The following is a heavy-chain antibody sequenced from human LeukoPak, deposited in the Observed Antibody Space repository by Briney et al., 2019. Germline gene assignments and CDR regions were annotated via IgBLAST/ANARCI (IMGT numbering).Heavy chain of an antibody. Sequence: SETLSLTCTVSGGSISSYYWSWIRQPPGKGLEWIGYIYYSGSTKYKPSLKSRVTISADTSKNQFSLKLSSVTAADTAVYYCARGRFLDAFDIWGQGTMVTVSS. V-gene: IGHV4-59*01. J-gene: IGHJ3*02. CDR2: IYYSGST. CDR3: ARGRFLDAFDI. D-gene: IGHD3-3*01. CDR1: GGSISSYY.